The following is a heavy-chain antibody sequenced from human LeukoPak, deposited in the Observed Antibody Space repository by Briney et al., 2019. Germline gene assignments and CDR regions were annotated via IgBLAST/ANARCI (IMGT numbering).Heavy chain of an antibody. CDR3: ARGPRGYSFDY. Sequence: SQTLSLTCTVSGGSISSGGYYWSWIRQHPGKGLEWIGYIYYSGSTYYNPSLKSRVTISIDTSKNQLSLKLSSVTAADTAVYYCARGPRGYSFDYWGQGTLVTVSS. D-gene: IGHD5-18*01. J-gene: IGHJ4*02. V-gene: IGHV4-31*03. CDR2: IYYSGST. CDR1: GGSISSGGYY.